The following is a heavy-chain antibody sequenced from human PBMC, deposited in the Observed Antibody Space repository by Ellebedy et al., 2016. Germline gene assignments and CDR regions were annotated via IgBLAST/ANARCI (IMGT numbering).Heavy chain of an antibody. CDR2: INHSGST. J-gene: IGHJ4*02. CDR3: ARAGIAAAGPFDY. V-gene: IGHV4-34*01. Sequence: SETLSLTCAVYGGSFSGYYWSWIRQPPGKGLEWIGEINHSGSTNYNPSLKSRVTISVDTSKNQFSLKLSSVTAADTAVYYCARAGIAAAGPFDYWGQGTLVTVSS. CDR1: GGSFSGYY. D-gene: IGHD6-13*01.